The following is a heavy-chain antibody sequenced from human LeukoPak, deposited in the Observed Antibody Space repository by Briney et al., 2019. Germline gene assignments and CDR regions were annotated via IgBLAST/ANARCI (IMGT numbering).Heavy chain of an antibody. V-gene: IGHV3-30*02. CDR1: GFTFSSYG. D-gene: IGHD4/OR15-4a*01. J-gene: IGHJ3*02. CDR2: IRYDGSNK. Sequence: GGSLRLSCTASGFTFSSYGMHWVRQAPGKGLEWVAFIRYDGSNKYYADSVKGRFTISRDNAKNSLYLQMNSLRAEDTAVYYCAKEQYSYGANGHDGFDIWGQGTMVTVSS. CDR3: AKEQYSYGANGHDGFDI.